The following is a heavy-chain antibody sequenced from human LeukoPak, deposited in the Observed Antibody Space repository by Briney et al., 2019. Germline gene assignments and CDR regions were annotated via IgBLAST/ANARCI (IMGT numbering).Heavy chain of an antibody. CDR2: IYSRGGT. CDR3: ARDAVDTANAV. D-gene: IGHD5-18*01. CDR1: GFSVSNNY. V-gene: IGHV3-53*01. J-gene: IGHJ6*02. Sequence: PGGSLRLSCAVSGFSVSNNYMNWVRQAPGKGLEWVSLIYSRGGTSYADSVKGRFTISRDNAKNTLYLQMNSLRAEDTAVYYCARDAVDTANAVWGQGTTVTVSS.